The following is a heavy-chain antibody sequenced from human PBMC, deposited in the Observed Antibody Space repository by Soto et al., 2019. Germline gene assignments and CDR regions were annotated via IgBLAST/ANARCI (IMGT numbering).Heavy chain of an antibody. CDR1: GGSFGGYY. D-gene: IGHD2-8*02. CDR2: INYSGST. J-gene: IGHJ4*02. Sequence: SETLSLTCAVYGGSFGGYYWTWIRQPPGTGLEWIGEINYSGSTNYNPSLKSRVTISVDTSKNQFSLKLTSVTAADTAVYYCARDKITGLFDYWGQGTLVTVSS. CDR3: ARDKITGLFDY. V-gene: IGHV4-34*01.